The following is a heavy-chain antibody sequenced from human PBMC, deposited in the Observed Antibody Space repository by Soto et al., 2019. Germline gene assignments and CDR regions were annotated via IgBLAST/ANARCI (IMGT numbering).Heavy chain of an antibody. CDR2: IIPILGIA. Sequence: GASVKVSCKASGGTFSSYTISWVRQSPGQGLEWMGRIIPILGIANYAQKFQGRVTITADKSTSTAYMELSSLRSEDTAVYYCATEPRTTVIPNWFDPWGQGTLVTVSS. CDR3: ATEPRTTVIPNWFDP. V-gene: IGHV1-69*04. D-gene: IGHD4-17*01. J-gene: IGHJ5*02. CDR1: GGTFSSYT.